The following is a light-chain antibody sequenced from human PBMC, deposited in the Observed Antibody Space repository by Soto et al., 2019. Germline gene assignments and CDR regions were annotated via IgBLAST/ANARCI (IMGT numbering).Light chain of an antibody. CDR1: RGSIASND. CDR2: ENN. J-gene: IGLJ2*01. V-gene: IGLV6-57*04. CDR3: QSYDSSTVV. Sequence: NFMLTQPHSVSESPGKTVTISCTRSRGSIASNDVQWYQQRPGSAPTTVIYENNQRPSGVPDRFSGSTDGSSNSASLTISGLQTEDEADYYGQSYDSSTVVFGGGTKLTVL.